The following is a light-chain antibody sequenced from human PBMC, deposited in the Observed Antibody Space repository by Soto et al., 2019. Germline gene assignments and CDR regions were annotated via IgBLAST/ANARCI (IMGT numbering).Light chain of an antibody. CDR3: QSYDSSKLTWV. Sequence: NFMLTQPHSVSESPGKTVTISCTRSSGSIASNYVQWYQQRPGSSPTTVIYEDNQRPSGVPDRFSGSIDRSSNSASLTISGLRTEDEADYYCQSYDSSKLTWVFGGGTKLTVL. CDR2: EDN. J-gene: IGLJ3*02. V-gene: IGLV6-57*01. CDR1: SGSIASNY.